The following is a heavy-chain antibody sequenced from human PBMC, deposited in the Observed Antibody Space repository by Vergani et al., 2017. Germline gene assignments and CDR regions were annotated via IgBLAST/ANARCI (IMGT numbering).Heavy chain of an antibody. J-gene: IGHJ4*02. CDR2: ISGSGGST. D-gene: IGHD5-24*01. CDR1: GFTFSSYA. V-gene: IGHV3-23*01. CDR3: ARGRTGDGYNYLDY. Sequence: EVQLLESGGGLVQPGGSLRLSCAASGFTFSSYAMSWVRQAPGKGLEWVSAISGSGGSTYYADSVKGRFTISRDNSKNTLYLQMNSLRAEDTAVYYCARGRTGDGYNYLDYWGQGTLVTVSS.